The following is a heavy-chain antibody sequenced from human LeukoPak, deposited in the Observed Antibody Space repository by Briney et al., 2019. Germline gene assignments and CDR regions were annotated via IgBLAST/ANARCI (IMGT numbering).Heavy chain of an antibody. D-gene: IGHD1-26*01. Sequence: SETLSLTCAVSGVSIGSTSYYWAWIRQSPGKGLEWIANVFHSGSTYQNLSLRSRVAISVDTSKNQFSLRLTSVTAAGTATYYCARHLENNEGSGSYGYFDKWGQGTLVTVSS. CDR2: VFHSGST. J-gene: IGHJ4*02. CDR1: GVSIGSTSYY. V-gene: IGHV4-39*01. CDR3: ARHLENNEGSGSYGYFDK.